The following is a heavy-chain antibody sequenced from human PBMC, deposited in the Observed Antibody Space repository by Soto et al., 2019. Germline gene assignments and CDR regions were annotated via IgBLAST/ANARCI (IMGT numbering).Heavy chain of an antibody. CDR3: VKDRFRPRNLVVIHRPHDAFDI. CDR1: GFTFSSYA. Sequence: HGESLKISCSASGFTFSSYAMHWVRQAPGKGLEYVSAISSNGGSTYYADSVKGRFTISRGNSKNTLYLQMSSLRAEDTAVYYCVKDRFRPRNLVVIHRPHDAFDIWGQGTMVNVSS. D-gene: IGHD3-22*01. V-gene: IGHV3-64D*08. J-gene: IGHJ3*02. CDR2: ISSNGGST.